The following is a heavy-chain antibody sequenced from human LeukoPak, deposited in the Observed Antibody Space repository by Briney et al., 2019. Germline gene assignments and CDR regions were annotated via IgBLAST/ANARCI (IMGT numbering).Heavy chain of an antibody. CDR2: ISSSSSYI. CDR1: GFTFSSYS. Sequence: GGSLRLSCAASGFTFSSYSMNWVRQAPGKGLEWVSSISSSSSYIYYADSVKGRFTISRDNAKNSLYLQMNSLRAEDTAVYCCARGALRYFDWSYFDYWGQGTLVTVSS. V-gene: IGHV3-21*01. J-gene: IGHJ4*02. CDR3: ARGALRYFDWSYFDY. D-gene: IGHD3-9*01.